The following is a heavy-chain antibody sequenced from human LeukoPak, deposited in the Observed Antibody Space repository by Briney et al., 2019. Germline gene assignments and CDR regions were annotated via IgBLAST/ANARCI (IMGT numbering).Heavy chain of an antibody. Sequence: KVSCKASGYTFTSYWISWVRQMPGKGLEWMWRIDPSDSYTNYSPSFQGHVTISADKSISTAYLQWSSLKASDTAMYYCARRRDDYGDYAYDYWGQGTLVTVSS. J-gene: IGHJ4*02. CDR1: GYTFTSYW. CDR2: IDPSDSYT. V-gene: IGHV5-10-1*01. D-gene: IGHD4-17*01. CDR3: ARRRDDYGDYAYDY.